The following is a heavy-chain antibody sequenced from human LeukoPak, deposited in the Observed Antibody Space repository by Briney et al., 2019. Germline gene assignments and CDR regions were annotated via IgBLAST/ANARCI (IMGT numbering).Heavy chain of an antibody. Sequence: SETLSLTCSVSGYPISCGYYWGWIRQPPGKGLEWIGSIYHRGSTYYNPSLKSRVTISVDTSKNHFSLRLTSVTAADSAVYFCAREGAAGSAYYPLDFWGQGTLVTVSS. CDR2: IYHRGST. CDR3: AREGAAGSAYYPLDF. D-gene: IGHD3-22*01. V-gene: IGHV4-38-2*02. CDR1: GYPISCGYY. J-gene: IGHJ4*02.